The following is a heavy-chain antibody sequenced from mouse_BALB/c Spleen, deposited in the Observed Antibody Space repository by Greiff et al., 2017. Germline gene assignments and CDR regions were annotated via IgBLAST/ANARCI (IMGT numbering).Heavy chain of an antibody. CDR3: KGGNYGSWFAY. Sequence: VQLQQSGAELVRSGASVKLSCTASGFNIKDYYMHWVKQRPEQGLEWIGWIDPENGDTEYAPKFQGKATMTADTSSNTAYLQLSSLTSEDTAVYYWKGGNYGSWFAYWGQGTLVTVSA. J-gene: IGHJ3*01. CDR2: IDPENGDT. V-gene: IGHV14-4*02. D-gene: IGHD2-1*01. CDR1: GFNIKDYY.